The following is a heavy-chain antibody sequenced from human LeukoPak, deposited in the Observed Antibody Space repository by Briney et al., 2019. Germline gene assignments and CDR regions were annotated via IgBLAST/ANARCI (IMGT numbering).Heavy chain of an antibody. CDR3: ARDSAMASQMYYYYGMDV. D-gene: IGHD5-18*01. CDR1: GFTFSSYS. CDR2: ISSSSSYI. Sequence: GGSLRLSCAASGFTFSSYSMNWVRQAPGKGLEWVSSISSSSSYIYYADSVKGRFTISRDNAKNSLYLQMNSLRAEDTAVYYCARDSAMASQMYYYYGMDVWGQGTTVTVSS. V-gene: IGHV3-21*01. J-gene: IGHJ6*02.